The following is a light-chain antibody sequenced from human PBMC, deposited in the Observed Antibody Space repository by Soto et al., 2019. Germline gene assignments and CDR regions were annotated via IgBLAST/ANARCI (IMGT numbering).Light chain of an antibody. CDR2: GAS. Sequence: EIVMTRSPATLSVSPGERATLSCRASQSVSSNLAWYQQKPGQAPWLLIYGASTRATGIPARFSGSGSGTEFTLTISSLQSEDFAVYYCQQYNNWPPTFGGGTKVEIK. V-gene: IGKV3-15*01. CDR3: QQYNNWPPT. CDR1: QSVSSN. J-gene: IGKJ4*01.